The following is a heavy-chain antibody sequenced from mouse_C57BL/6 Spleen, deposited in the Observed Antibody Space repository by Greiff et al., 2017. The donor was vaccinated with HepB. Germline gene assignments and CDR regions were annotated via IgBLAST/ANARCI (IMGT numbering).Heavy chain of an antibody. J-gene: IGHJ3*01. CDR2: IYPGDGDT. CDR3: AREGTSYYGSSFAY. V-gene: IGHV1-80*01. CDR1: GYAFSSYW. Sequence: VKLQESGAELVKPGASVKISCKASGYAFSSYWMNWVKQRPGKGLEWIGQIYPGDGDTNYNGKFKGKATLTADKSSSTAYMQLSSLTSEDSAVYFCAREGTSYYGSSFAYWGQGTLVTVSA. D-gene: IGHD1-1*01.